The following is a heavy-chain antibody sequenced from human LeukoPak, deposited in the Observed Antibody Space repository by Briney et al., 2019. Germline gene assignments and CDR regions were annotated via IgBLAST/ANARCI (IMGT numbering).Heavy chain of an antibody. D-gene: IGHD5-18*01. J-gene: IGHJ5*02. CDR1: GFTFSDYY. CDR3: ARVWIQLWLQFDP. CDR2: ISSSGSTI. Sequence: GGSLRLSCAASGFTFSDYYMSWIRQAPGKGLEWVSYISSSGSTIYYADSAKGRFTISRDNAKNSLYLQMNSLRAEDTAVYYCARVWIQLWLQFDPWGQGTLVTVSS. V-gene: IGHV3-11*04.